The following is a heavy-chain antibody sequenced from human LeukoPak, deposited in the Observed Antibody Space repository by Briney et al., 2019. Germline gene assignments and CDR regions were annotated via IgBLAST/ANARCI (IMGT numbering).Heavy chain of an antibody. V-gene: IGHV4-38-2*01. Sequence: SETLSLTCAVSGYSISSGYYWGWIRQPPGKGLEWIGSIYHSGSTYYNPSLKIRVTISVDTSKNQFSLKLSSVTAADTAVYYCARFLCSGGSCYSDYWGQGTLVTVSS. CDR1: GYSISSGYY. CDR2: IYHSGST. CDR3: ARFLCSGGSCYSDY. D-gene: IGHD2-15*01. J-gene: IGHJ4*02.